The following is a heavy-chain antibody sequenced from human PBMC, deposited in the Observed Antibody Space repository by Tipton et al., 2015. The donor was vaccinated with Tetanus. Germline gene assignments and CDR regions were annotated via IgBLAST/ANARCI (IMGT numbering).Heavy chain of an antibody. J-gene: IGHJ4*02. D-gene: IGHD3-22*01. Sequence: LRLSCVVYGGSFGHYYWTWIRQPPGKGLEWIGEINHDGRTTYTSSLKSRVTILVDTSKKQFSLKVTSVTAADTAVYYCAIFYYDTGGFYPLWDYWGQGRLVIVSS. CDR1: GGSFGHYY. CDR3: AIFYYDTGGFYPLWDY. V-gene: IGHV4-34*01. CDR2: INHDGRT.